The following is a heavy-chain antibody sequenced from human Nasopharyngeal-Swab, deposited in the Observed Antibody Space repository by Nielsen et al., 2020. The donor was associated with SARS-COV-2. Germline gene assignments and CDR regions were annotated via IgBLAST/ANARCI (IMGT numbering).Heavy chain of an antibody. CDR2: IRSKAYGGTT. J-gene: IGHJ6*03. Sequence: GESLKISCPASGFTFGDYAMSWVRQAQGKGLEWVGFIRSKAYGGTTECAASVKGRFTISRDDSKSIAYLQMNSLKTEDTAVYYCTRSLGIAAAGTLLYYYYYYMDVWGKGTTVTVSS. CDR3: TRSLGIAAAGTLLYYYYYYMDV. CDR1: GFTFGDYA. D-gene: IGHD6-13*01. V-gene: IGHV3-49*04.